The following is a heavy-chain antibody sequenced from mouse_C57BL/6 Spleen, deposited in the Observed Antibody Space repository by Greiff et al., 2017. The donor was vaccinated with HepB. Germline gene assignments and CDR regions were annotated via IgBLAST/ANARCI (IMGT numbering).Heavy chain of an antibody. CDR3: ARGSSPYYYAIDY. V-gene: IGHV1-78*01. J-gene: IGHJ4*01. Sequence: VKLQESDAELVKPGASVKISCKVSGYTFTDHTIHWMKQRPEQGLEWIGYIYPRDGSNKYNEKFKGKATLTADKASSTSYMQLNSLTSEYSAVYFCARGSSPYYYAIDYWGHGTSVTVSS. D-gene: IGHD1-1*01. CDR2: IYPRDGSN. CDR1: GYTFTDHT.